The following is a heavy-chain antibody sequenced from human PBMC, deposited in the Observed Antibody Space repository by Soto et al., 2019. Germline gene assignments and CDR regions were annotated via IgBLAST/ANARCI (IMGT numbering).Heavy chain of an antibody. J-gene: IGHJ5*02. CDR1: GGSFSGYY. V-gene: IGHV4-34*01. CDR2: INHSGST. Sequence: QVQLQQWGAGLLKPSETLSLTCAVYGGSFSGYYWSWIRQPPGTGLEWIGEINHSGSTNYNPSLKSRVTISVDTSKNQFSLKLSSVTAADTAVYYCARGKRGYCSGGSCYSGGSSRWFDPWGQGTLVTVSS. CDR3: ARGKRGYCSGGSCYSGGSSRWFDP. D-gene: IGHD2-15*01.